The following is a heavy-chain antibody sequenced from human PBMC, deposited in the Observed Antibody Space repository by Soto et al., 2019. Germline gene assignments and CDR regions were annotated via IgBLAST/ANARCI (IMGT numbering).Heavy chain of an antibody. Sequence: GGSLRLSCAASGFPFSSYAMNWVRPAPGKGLEWVAVISYDGSNKYYADSVKGRFTISRDNSKNTLYLQMNSLRLEDTAVYYCARPLWRDDYNWGYFDLWGRGTLVTVSS. V-gene: IGHV3-30*04. CDR2: ISYDGSNK. J-gene: IGHJ2*01. D-gene: IGHD4-4*01. CDR1: GFPFSSYA. CDR3: ARPLWRDDYNWGYFDL.